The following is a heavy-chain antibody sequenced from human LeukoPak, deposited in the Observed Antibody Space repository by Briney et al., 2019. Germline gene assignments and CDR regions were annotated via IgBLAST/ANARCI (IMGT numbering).Heavy chain of an antibody. CDR1: GGTFSSYA. V-gene: IGHV1-69*05. D-gene: IGHD2-2*01. J-gene: IGHJ4*02. CDR3: ATGYCSRTTCSFDY. CDR2: IIPIFGTA. Sequence: ASVKVSCKASGGTFSSYAISWVRQAPGQGLEWMGGIIPIFGTANYAQKFQGRVTITTDESTSTAYMELSSLRSEDTAVYYCATGYCSRTTCSFDYWGQGTLVTVSS.